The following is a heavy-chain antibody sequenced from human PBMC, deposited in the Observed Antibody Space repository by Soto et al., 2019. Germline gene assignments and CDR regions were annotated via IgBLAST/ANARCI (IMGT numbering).Heavy chain of an antibody. V-gene: IGHV1-69*01. Sequence: QVRLVQSGAEVREPGSSVKVSCKASGGTFSSYRFNWVRQARGQGLEWLGGIVPIYRTADYAQKFQGRVTITADGSTRTVYMELSSLKSQDTALYYCARDSGAKLSSSWGEGTLVTVSS. D-gene: IGHD6-13*01. CDR3: ARDSGAKLSSS. CDR1: GGTFSSYR. CDR2: IVPIYRTA. J-gene: IGHJ4*02.